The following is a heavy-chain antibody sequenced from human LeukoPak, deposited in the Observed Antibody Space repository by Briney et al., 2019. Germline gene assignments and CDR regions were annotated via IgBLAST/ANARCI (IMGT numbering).Heavy chain of an antibody. Sequence: GGSLRLSCAASGFTVSSNYMSWVRQAPGKGLEWVSAISGSGGSTYYADSVKGRFTISRDNSKNTLYLQMNSLRAEDTAVYYCAKESVAGTIFYYYYYGMDVWGQGTTVTVSS. CDR2: ISGSGGST. D-gene: IGHD6-19*01. CDR3: AKESVAGTIFYYYYYGMDV. V-gene: IGHV3-23*01. CDR1: GFTVSSNY. J-gene: IGHJ6*02.